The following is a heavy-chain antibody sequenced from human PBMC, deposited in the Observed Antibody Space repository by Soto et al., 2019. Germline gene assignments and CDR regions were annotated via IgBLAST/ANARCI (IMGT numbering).Heavy chain of an antibody. V-gene: IGHV3-33*03. CDR1: GFTFSNYG. J-gene: IGHJ6*02. CDR3: AKDQVLSEDSGHDFDV. D-gene: IGHD5-12*01. CDR2: IWYDGSGQ. Sequence: QVQLVESGGGGVQPGRSLRLSCVVSGFTFSNYGMHWVRQAPGKGLEWVADIWYDGSGQRYADFVKGRFTISRDNSKNTVYLQMISLRVEDTAVYYCAKDQVLSEDSGHDFDVWGQGTTVTVSS.